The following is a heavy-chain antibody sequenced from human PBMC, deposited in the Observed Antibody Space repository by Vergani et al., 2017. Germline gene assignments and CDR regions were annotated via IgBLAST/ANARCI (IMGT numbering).Heavy chain of an antibody. CDR2: IKSKTDGGKT. D-gene: IGHD2-2*02. Sequence: EVQLVESGGGLVKPGGSLRLSCAASGFTFSSYSMNWVRQAPGKGLEWVGRIKSKTDGGKTDYAAPVKGRFTISRDDSKNTLYLQMNSLKTEDTAVYYCTTVYCSSTSCYNYWGQGTLVTVSS. CDR3: TTVYCSSTSCYNY. V-gene: IGHV3-15*01. J-gene: IGHJ4*02. CDR1: GFTFSSYS.